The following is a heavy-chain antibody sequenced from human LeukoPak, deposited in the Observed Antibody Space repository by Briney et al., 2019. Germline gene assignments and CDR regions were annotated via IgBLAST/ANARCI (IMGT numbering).Heavy chain of an antibody. D-gene: IGHD4-17*01. J-gene: IGHJ6*02. CDR2: INPSGGST. CDR1: GYTLTSYY. CDR3: ARDGAYGDSHTYYYYGMDV. V-gene: IGHV1-46*01. Sequence: ASVKVSCKASGYTLTSYYLHWVRQAPGQGLEWMAIINPSGGSTSHAQKFQGRVTMTRDTSISTAYMELSSLRSEDTAVYYCARDGAYGDSHTYYYYGMDVWGQGTTVTVSS.